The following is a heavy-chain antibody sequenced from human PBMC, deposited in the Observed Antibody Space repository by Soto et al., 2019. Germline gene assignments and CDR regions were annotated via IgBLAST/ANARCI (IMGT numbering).Heavy chain of an antibody. CDR2: ISSSGTTI. CDR3: ARDVGAAAGH. V-gene: IGHV3-48*03. CDR1: GFTFSSYE. D-gene: IGHD6-13*01. J-gene: IGHJ4*02. Sequence: GGSLRLSCAASGFTFSSYEMNWVRQAPGKGLEWVSYISSSGTTIYYADSVKGRFTISRDNAKNSLYLQMSSLRAEDTAVYYCARDVGAAAGHWGQGTLVTVSS.